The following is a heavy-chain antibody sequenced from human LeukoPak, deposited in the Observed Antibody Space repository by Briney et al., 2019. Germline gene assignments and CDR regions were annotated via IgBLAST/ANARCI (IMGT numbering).Heavy chain of an antibody. J-gene: IGHJ4*02. Sequence: SVKVSCKASGGTLSSYAITWVRQAPGQGLEWMGRIVPAADLVNVAQKFQGRLTITADKSTSTAYMELSSLRSEDTAVYYCARVVHRHYDILTGPDYWGQGTLVTVSS. CDR1: GGTLSSYA. CDR3: ARVVHRHYDILTGPDY. CDR2: IVPAADLV. D-gene: IGHD3-9*01. V-gene: IGHV1-69*04.